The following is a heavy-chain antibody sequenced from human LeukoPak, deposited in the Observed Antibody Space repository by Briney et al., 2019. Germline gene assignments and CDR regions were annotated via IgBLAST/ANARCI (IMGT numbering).Heavy chain of an antibody. J-gene: IGHJ5*02. V-gene: IGHV3-23*01. CDR2: ISGSGGST. CDR1: GFTFSNYC. Sequence: PGGSLRLSCVASGFTFSNYCMYWVRQAPGKGLEWVSAISGSGGSTYYADSVKGRFTISRDNSKNTLYLQMNSLRAEDTAVYYCAKAELQNYCDSCGYLSWGQGTLVTVSS. D-gene: IGHD3-22*01. CDR3: AKAELQNYCDSCGYLS.